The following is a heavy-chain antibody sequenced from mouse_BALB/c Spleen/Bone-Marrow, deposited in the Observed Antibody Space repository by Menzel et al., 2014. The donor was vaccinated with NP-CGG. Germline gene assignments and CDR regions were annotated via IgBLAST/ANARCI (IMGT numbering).Heavy chain of an antibody. CDR1: GFTFSSFA. V-gene: IGHV5-17*02. Sequence: EVKLMESGGGLVQPGGSRKLSRAASGFTFSSFAMHWIRQAPEKGLEWVAFISSGSNIIHYADTVKGRFTISRDNPKNTLFLQMTSLRSEDTAMYYCGRGDYWGQGTTLTVSS. CDR3: GRGDY. CDR2: ISSGSNII. J-gene: IGHJ2*01.